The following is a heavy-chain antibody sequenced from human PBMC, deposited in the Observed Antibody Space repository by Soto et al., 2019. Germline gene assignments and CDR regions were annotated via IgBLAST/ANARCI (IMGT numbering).Heavy chain of an antibody. CDR2: INAYNGNT. V-gene: IGHV1-18*01. J-gene: IGHJ6*02. Sequence: ASVKVSCKASGYRFTSYGIGWVRQAPGQGLEWMGWINAYNGNTNYAQNLQGRFTLSTDTSTSTAYMELRSLRSNDTAVYYCAMVDVYVTPSPQDVWGQGTTVTVSS. CDR1: GYRFTSYG. CDR3: AMVDVYVTPSPQDV. D-gene: IGHD3-16*01.